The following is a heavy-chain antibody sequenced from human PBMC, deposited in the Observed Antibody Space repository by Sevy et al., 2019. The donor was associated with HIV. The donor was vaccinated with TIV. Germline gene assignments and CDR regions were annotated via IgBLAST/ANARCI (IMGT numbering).Heavy chain of an antibody. D-gene: IGHD3-22*01. CDR1: GLTVSSNY. Sequence: GGSLRLSCAASGLTVSSNYMSWVRQAPGKGLEWVSVIDSGGSTYYGDSVKGRFTISRDNSRNTMYLQMNSLRAEDTAFYYCARDRYYDASGYYYYYYGMDVWGQGTTVTVSS. CDR3: ARDRYYDASGYYYYYYGMDV. CDR2: IDSGGST. V-gene: IGHV3-66*01. J-gene: IGHJ6*02.